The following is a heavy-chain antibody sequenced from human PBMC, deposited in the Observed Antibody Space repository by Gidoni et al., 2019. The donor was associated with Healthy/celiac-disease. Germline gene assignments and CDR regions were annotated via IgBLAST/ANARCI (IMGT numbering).Heavy chain of an antibody. V-gene: IGHV4-34*01. D-gene: IGHD3-10*01. J-gene: IGHJ5*02. CDR1: GGSFSGYY. CDR2: INHSGST. Sequence: VQLQQWGAGLLKPSETLSLTCAVYGGSFSGYYWSWIRQPPGKGLEWIGEINHSGSTNYNPSLKSRVTISVDTSKNQFSLKLSSVTAADTAVYYCARGSRGITMVRAIKFDPWGQGTLVTVSS. CDR3: ARGSRGITMVRAIKFDP.